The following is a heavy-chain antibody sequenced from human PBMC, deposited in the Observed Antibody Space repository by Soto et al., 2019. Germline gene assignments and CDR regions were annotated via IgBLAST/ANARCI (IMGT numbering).Heavy chain of an antibody. D-gene: IGHD3-10*01. J-gene: IGHJ2*01. CDR2: INHSGST. Sequence: QVQLQQWGAGLLKPSETLSLTCAVYGGSFSGYYWSWIRQPPGKGLEWIGEINHSGSTNYNPSLKSRVTISVDTSKNQFSLKLSSVTAADTAVYYCARAIMVRGITKNWYFDLWGHGTLVTVSS. CDR3: ARAIMVRGITKNWYFDL. V-gene: IGHV4-34*01. CDR1: GGSFSGYY.